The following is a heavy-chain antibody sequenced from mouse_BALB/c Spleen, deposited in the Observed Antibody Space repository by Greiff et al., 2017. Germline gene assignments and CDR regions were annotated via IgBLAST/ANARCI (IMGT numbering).Heavy chain of an antibody. J-gene: IGHJ3*01. CDR1: GFTFSSFG. CDR3: ARGDYDAAWFAY. CDR2: ISSGSSTI. Sequence: EVQGVESGGGLVQPGGSRKLSCAASGFTFSSFGMHWVRQAPEKGLEWVAYISSGSSTIYYADTVKGRFTISRDNARNILYLQMSSLRSEDTAMYYCARGDYDAAWFAYWGQGTLVTVSA. D-gene: IGHD2-4*01. V-gene: IGHV5-17*02.